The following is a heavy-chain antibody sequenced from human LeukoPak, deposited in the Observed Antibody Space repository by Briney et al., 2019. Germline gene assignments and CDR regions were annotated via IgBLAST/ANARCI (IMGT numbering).Heavy chain of an antibody. J-gene: IGHJ4*02. Sequence: GGSLRLSCAVSGFPVIANSMNWDRQAPGKGLEWVSVIYSGDNTNYADSVKGRFTISRDNSKNTLYLQMNSLRAEDTAVYYCARVLLRVFDYWGQGTLVTVSS. D-gene: IGHD3-10*01. CDR3: ARVLLRVFDY. CDR1: GFPVIANS. V-gene: IGHV3-53*05. CDR2: IYSGDNT.